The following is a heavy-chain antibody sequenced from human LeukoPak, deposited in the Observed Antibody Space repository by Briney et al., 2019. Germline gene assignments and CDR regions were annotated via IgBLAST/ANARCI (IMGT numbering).Heavy chain of an antibody. D-gene: IGHD3-10*01. CDR3: ARVAKGVRGVIYNWFDP. V-gene: IGHV1-69*13. CDR2: IIPIFGTA. CDR1: GGTFSSYA. J-gene: IGHJ5*02. Sequence: ASVKVSCKASGGTFSSYAISWVRQAPGQGLEWMGGIIPIFGTANYAQKFQGRVTITADESTSTAYMGLSSLRSEDTAVYYCARVAKGVRGVIYNWFDPWGQGTLVTVSS.